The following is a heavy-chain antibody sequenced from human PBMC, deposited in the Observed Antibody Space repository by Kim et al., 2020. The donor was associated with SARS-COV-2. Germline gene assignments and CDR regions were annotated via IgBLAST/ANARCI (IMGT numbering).Heavy chain of an antibody. Sequence: YYTQAHKSRVTISVDTSKNQFSLMLSAVTAADTAVYYCATGDPPHYGMDVWGQGTTVTVPS. CDR3: ATGDPPHYGMDV. J-gene: IGHJ6*02. D-gene: IGHD3-10*01. V-gene: IGHV4-39*01.